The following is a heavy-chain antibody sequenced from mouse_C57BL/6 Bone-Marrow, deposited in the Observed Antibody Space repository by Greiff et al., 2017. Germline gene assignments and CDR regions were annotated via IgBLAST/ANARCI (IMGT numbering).Heavy chain of an antibody. CDR2: IRSKSNNYAT. Sequence: EVQRVESGGGLVQPKGSLKLSCAASGFSFNTYAMNWVRQAPGKGLEWVARIRSKSNNYATYYADSVKDRFTISRDDSESMLYLQMNNLKTEDTAMYYCVRQRSTDFDYWGQGTTLTVSS. V-gene: IGHV10-1*01. J-gene: IGHJ2*01. CDR1: GFSFNTYA. CDR3: VRQRSTDFDY.